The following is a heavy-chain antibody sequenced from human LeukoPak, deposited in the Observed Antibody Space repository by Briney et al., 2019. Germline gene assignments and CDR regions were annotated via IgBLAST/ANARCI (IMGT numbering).Heavy chain of an antibody. V-gene: IGHV3-33*06. CDR3: AKDRDTAMEIDY. CDR2: IWYDGSNK. J-gene: IGHJ4*02. CDR1: GFIFSTYG. D-gene: IGHD5-18*01. Sequence: PGGSLRLSCAASGFIFSTYGMHWVRQAPGKGLEWGAVIWYDGSNKYYADSVKVRFTISRDNSKHTLYLQMNSLRAEDTAVYYCAKDRDTAMEIDYWGQGTLVTVSS.